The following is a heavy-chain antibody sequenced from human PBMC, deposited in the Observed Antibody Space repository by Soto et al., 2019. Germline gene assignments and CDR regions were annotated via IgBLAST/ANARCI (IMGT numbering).Heavy chain of an antibody. J-gene: IGHJ4*02. CDR1: GFSFNTYS. CDR2: ISSDSKTI. Sequence: EVQLVESGGGLLQPGGSLRLSCTASGFSFNTYSMNWVRQAPGKGLEWISYISSDSKTIDYSDSVKGRFTISRDNASNSLYLQMKGLRAEDTAVYYCGRDRFGRFQRSGGACYHFWGQGNRFTDSS. CDR3: GRDRFGRFQRSGGACYHF. V-gene: IGHV3-48*01. D-gene: IGHD2-15*01.